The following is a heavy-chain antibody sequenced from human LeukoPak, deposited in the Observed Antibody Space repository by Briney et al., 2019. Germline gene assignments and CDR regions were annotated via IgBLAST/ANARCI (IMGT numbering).Heavy chain of an antibody. Sequence: GGSLRLSCAASGFALSSHWMTWVRQVPGRGPEWVANVNRDGSETYYLDSVKGRFTISKDNAKNSLYLQMNSLRVEDTAIYYCAKDHYYGSSGDAFHIWGQGTMVTVSS. CDR1: GFALSSHW. D-gene: IGHD3-22*01. CDR2: VNRDGSET. V-gene: IGHV3-7*03. J-gene: IGHJ3*02. CDR3: AKDHYYGSSGDAFHI.